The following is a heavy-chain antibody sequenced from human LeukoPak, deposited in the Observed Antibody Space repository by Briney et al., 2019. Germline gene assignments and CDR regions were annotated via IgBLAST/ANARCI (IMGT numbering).Heavy chain of an antibody. Sequence: GTSVKVSCKASGFTFTSSTMQWVRQARGQPLEWIGWIVVGSGNTNNAQKFQESVTITRDMSTSTAYMEVSSLRSEDTAVSYCAAGYYYSSGSSYMDVWGKGTTVTISS. V-gene: IGHV1-58*02. CDR1: GFTFTSST. CDR2: IVVGSGNT. D-gene: IGHD3-10*01. CDR3: AAGYYYSSGSSYMDV. J-gene: IGHJ6*03.